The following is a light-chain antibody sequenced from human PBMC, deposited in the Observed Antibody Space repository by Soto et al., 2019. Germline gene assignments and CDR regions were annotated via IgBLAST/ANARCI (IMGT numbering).Light chain of an antibody. CDR3: QQYNSYWT. V-gene: IGKV1-5*01. Sequence: DIHMTQSPSTLSASVGDRVTITCRASQSISSWLAWYQQKPGKAPKLLIYDASSLESGVPSRFSGSGSATEFTLTISSLQPDDFAPYYYQQYNSYWTFGPGTKV. J-gene: IGKJ1*01. CDR2: DAS. CDR1: QSISSW.